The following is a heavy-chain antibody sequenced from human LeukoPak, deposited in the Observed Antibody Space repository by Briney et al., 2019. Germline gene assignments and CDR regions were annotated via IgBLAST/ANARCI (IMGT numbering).Heavy chain of an antibody. V-gene: IGHV4-34*01. Sequence: PSETLSLTCAVYGGSFSGYYWSWIRQPPGKGLEWIGEINHSGSTNYNPSLKSRVTISVDTSKNQFSLKLSSVTAADTAVYYCARVMRLRKYYGEYYYYMDVWGKGTTVTVSS. CDR2: INHSGST. CDR3: ARVMRLRKYYGEYYYYMDV. J-gene: IGHJ6*03. D-gene: IGHD3-3*01. CDR1: GGSFSGYY.